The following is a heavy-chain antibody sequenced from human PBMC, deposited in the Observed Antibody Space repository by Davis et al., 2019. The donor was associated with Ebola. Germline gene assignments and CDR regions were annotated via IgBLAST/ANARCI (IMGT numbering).Heavy chain of an antibody. V-gene: IGHV1-46*01. D-gene: IGHD2-15*01. Sequence: AASVRVSCKASGYTFTSYYMHWVRQAPGQGLEWMGIINPSGGSTSYAQKFQGRVTMTRDTSTSTVYMELSSLRSEDTAVYYCARARVVVAAIVYYYYGMDVWGKGTTVTVSS. CDR3: ARARVVVAAIVYYYYGMDV. CDR2: INPSGGST. CDR1: GYTFTSYY. J-gene: IGHJ6*04.